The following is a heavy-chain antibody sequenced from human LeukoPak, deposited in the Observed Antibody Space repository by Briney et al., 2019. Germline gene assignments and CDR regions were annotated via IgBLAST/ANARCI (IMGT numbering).Heavy chain of an antibody. CDR1: GFTFNSYA. Sequence: GGSLRLSCVPSGFTFNSYAMSWVRQAPGQGLEWVSTISVTGSSTYYADSVKGRFTISRDNSKNTLYLQMNSLRAEDTAVYYCARGHCSSTSCYLVPYYYYGMDVWGQGTTVTVSS. J-gene: IGHJ6*02. V-gene: IGHV3-23*01. D-gene: IGHD2-2*01. CDR2: ISVTGSST. CDR3: ARGHCSSTSCYLVPYYYYGMDV.